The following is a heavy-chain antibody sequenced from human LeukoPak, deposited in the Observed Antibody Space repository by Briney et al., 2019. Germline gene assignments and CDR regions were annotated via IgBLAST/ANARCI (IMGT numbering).Heavy chain of an antibody. CDR1: GFTFSSYS. CDR3: ARDGSRGNLVTAPDF. J-gene: IGHJ4*02. CDR2: ISSSSRYI. V-gene: IGHV3-21*01. D-gene: IGHD2-21*02. Sequence: GGSLRLSCAASGFTFSSYSMNWVRQAPGKGLEGGSAISSSSRYIYYADSVKGRFTISRDNAKNSLYRQMNTLRGQDSAVYYCARDGSRGNLVTAPDFWGQGTLVTVSS.